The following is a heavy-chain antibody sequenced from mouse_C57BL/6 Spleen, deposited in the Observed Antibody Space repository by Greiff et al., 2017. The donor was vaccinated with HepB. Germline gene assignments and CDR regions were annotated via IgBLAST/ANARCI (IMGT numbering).Heavy chain of an antibody. Sequence: VKLQQSGAELARPGASVKLSCKASGYTFTSYGISWVKQRTGQGLEWIGEIYPRSGNTYYNEKFKGKATLTAGKSSSTAYMELRSLTSEDSAVYFCARGGGYPGYYFDYWGQGTTLTVSS. D-gene: IGHD2-2*01. CDR3: ARGGGYPGYYFDY. J-gene: IGHJ2*01. CDR2: IYPRSGNT. V-gene: IGHV1-81*01. CDR1: GYTFTSYG.